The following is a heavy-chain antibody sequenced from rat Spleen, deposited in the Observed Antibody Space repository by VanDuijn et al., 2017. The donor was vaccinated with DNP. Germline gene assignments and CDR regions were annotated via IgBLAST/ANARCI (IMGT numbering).Heavy chain of an antibody. V-gene: IGHV5-22*01. CDR1: GFTFSDYY. CDR3: ARHVLPLRVWDY. CDR2: ISYDGDST. Sequence: EVQLVESGGGLVQPGRSLKLSCAASGFTFSDYYMAWVRQAPTKGLEWVAYISYDGDSTYYGDSVKGRFTISRDNAKSTLYLQMNSLRSEDMATYYCARHVLPLRVWDYWGQGVMVTVSS. D-gene: IGHD1-4*01. J-gene: IGHJ2*01.